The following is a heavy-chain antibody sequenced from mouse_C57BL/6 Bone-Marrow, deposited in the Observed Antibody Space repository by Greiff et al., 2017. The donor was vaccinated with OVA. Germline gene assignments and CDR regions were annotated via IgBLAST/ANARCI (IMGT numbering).Heavy chain of an antibody. J-gene: IGHJ3*01. CDR1: GFSLTSYG. V-gene: IGHV2-6*01. Sequence: VHLVESGPGLVAPSQSLSITCTVSGFSLTSYGVDWVRQSPGKGLEWLGVIWGVGSTNYNSALKSRLSISKDNSKSQVFLKMNSLQTDDTAMYYCASVYYDYGAWFAYWGQGTLVTVSA. CDR3: ASVYYDYGAWFAY. CDR2: IWGVGST. D-gene: IGHD2-4*01.